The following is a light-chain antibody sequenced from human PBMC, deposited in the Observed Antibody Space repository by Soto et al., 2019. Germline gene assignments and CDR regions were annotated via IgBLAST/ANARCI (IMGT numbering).Light chain of an antibody. V-gene: IGLV1-44*01. CDR1: SSNIGSNT. Sequence: QTVVTQPPSASGTPGQRVTISCSGSSSNIGSNTVNWYQQLPGTAPKLLIYKNNLRPSGVPDRFPGSKSGASASLAISGLQSEDESDYYCAAWDDSLKGLVFGGGTQLTVL. J-gene: IGLJ7*01. CDR2: KNN. CDR3: AAWDDSLKGLV.